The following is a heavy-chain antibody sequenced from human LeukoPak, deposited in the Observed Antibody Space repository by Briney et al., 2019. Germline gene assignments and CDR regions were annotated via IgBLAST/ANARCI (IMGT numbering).Heavy chain of an antibody. Sequence: VASVNVSCKTSGYTFDNYDINWVRQATGQGLEWMGWMNPNSGNTGYAQKFQGRVIMTTNISMTTAYMELRGLRYEDTAIYYCARGAPVAIFGPRYDEYFECWGQGTVVAVSS. CDR3: ARGAPVAIFGPRYDEYFEC. J-gene: IGHJ4*02. D-gene: IGHD3-3*01. CDR1: GYTFDNYD. CDR2: MNPNSGNT. V-gene: IGHV1-8*01.